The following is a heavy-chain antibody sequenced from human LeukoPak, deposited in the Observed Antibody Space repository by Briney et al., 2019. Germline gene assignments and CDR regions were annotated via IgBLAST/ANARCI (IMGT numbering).Heavy chain of an antibody. CDR3: ATHSDWRFDF. CDR2: IKPDGSAA. J-gene: IGHJ4*02. V-gene: IGHV3-7*01. Sequence: PGGSLRLSCTDSGFTFSMYWMSWVRQAPGKGLEWLASIKPDGSAAIYVDSVKGRFTISRDNAKNSLYLQMNSLTVEDTAVYYCATHSDWRFDFWGQGTLVTVSS. CDR1: GFTFSMYW. D-gene: IGHD6-19*01.